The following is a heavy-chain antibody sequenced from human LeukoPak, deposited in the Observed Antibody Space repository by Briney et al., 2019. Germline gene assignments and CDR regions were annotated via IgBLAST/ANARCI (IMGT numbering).Heavy chain of an antibody. D-gene: IGHD3-9*01. J-gene: IGHJ5*02. CDR3: ASDRGDTVYDILTGYYRDKCWFDH. CDR2: IYYSGST. CDR1: GGSISSSTYF. V-gene: IGHV4-39*07. Sequence: PSQTLSLTCTVSGGSISSSTYFWGWIRQPPGKGLEWIGTIYYSGSTYYNPSLKSRVTISVDSSKNQFSLRMRSVTAADTAVYYCASDRGDTVYDILTGYYRDKCWFDHWGQGTLVIVSS.